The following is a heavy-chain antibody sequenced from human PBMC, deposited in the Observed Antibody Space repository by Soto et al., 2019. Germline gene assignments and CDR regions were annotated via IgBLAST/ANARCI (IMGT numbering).Heavy chain of an antibody. V-gene: IGHV4-59*08. CDR2: IYYSGST. D-gene: IGHD4-17*01. CDR3: ARRYGSGDYALDY. Sequence: SETLSLTCTVSGGSISSYYWSWIRQPPGKGLEWIGYIYYSGSTNYNPSLKSRVTISVDTSKNQFSLKLSSVTAADTAAYYCARRYGSGDYALDYWGQGILVTVSS. CDR1: GGSISSYY. J-gene: IGHJ4*02.